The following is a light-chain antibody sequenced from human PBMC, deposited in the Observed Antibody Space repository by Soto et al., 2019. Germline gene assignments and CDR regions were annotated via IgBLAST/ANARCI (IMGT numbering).Light chain of an antibody. CDR3: QQYYDYPPLI. CDR2: GAS. J-gene: IGKJ4*01. CDR1: RNINRK. Sequence: EIVMTQSPATLSVSPGERATLSCRASRNINRKLAWYQQKPGQAPRLLISGASTRATGIPARFSGSGSWTEFTLTISSLKSEDFAVYYCQQYYDYPPLIFGGGTKVEIK. V-gene: IGKV3-15*01.